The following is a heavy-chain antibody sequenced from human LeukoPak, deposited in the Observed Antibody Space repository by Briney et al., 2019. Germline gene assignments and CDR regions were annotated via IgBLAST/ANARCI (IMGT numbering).Heavy chain of an antibody. V-gene: IGHV1-8*03. Sequence: GASVKVSCKASGYTFTSYDINWVRQATGQGLEWMGWMNPNSGNTGYAQKFQGRVTITRNTSISTAYMELSSLRSEDTAVYYCARRNMIFGVVLGYWGQGTLVTVSS. J-gene: IGHJ4*02. D-gene: IGHD3/OR15-3a*01. CDR3: ARRNMIFGVVLGY. CDR2: MNPNSGNT. CDR1: GYTFTSYD.